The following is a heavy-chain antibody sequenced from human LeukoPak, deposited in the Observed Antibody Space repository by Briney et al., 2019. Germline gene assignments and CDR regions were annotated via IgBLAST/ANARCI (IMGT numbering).Heavy chain of an antibody. CDR1: GDSVTSGTFY. CDR2: VYYTGST. J-gene: IGHJ5*02. Sequence: SETLSLTCTVSGDSVTSGTFYWAWLRQPPGKGLEWIATVYYTGSTYYNPSLKSRVTISIDTSKNQFSLKLKSVVAPDTALYYCARHSGSGSLSRPFDPWGQGTLVTVSS. CDR3: ARHSGSGSLSRPFDP. V-gene: IGHV4-39*01. D-gene: IGHD3-10*01.